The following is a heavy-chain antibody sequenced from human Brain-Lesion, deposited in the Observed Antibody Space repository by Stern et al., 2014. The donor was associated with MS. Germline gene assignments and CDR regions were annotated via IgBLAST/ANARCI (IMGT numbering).Heavy chain of an antibody. J-gene: IGHJ4*02. CDR3: AKLWLGELPESPFDY. CDR2: IYYRGST. V-gene: IGHV4-39*01. D-gene: IGHD3-10*01. CDR1: GGSISSSSYY. Sequence: VQLVESGPGLVKPSETLSLTCTVSGGSISSSSYYWGWIRQPPGKGLEWIGSIYYRGSTYYNPSLKRRVTISMATSKNQFSLRLSSVTAADTAVYFCAKLWLGELPESPFDYWGQGTLVTVSS.